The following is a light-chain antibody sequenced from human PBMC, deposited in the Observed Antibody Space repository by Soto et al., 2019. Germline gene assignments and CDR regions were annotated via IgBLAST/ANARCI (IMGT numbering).Light chain of an antibody. Sequence: DIQMTQSPTTLSASVGDRVTITCRASQIVSNVLAWFQQKPGKGPELLIYDVSNLQSGVPSRFSGRGSGTEFTLTISSLQPDDFAVYYCQQYYRYPWTFGQGTQVEIK. CDR3: QQYYRYPWT. CDR1: QIVSNV. V-gene: IGKV1-5*01. J-gene: IGKJ1*01. CDR2: DVS.